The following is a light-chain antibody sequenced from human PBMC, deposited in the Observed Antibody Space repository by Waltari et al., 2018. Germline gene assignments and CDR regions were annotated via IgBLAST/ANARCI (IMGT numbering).Light chain of an antibody. CDR3: QKYNSVPAT. CDR1: QGISDF. V-gene: IGKV1-27*01. CDR2: SVS. Sequence: DTQMTQSPSSLSASIGDRVTITCRASQGISDFLAWYQQKPGEVPKLLIYSVSTLQPGVPSLFSGSGAGTEFTLTIRSLQPEDVATYYCQKYNSVPATFGQGTRLEIK. J-gene: IGKJ5*01.